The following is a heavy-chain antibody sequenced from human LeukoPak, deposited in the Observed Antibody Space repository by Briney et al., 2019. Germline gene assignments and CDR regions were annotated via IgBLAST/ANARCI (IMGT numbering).Heavy chain of an antibody. CDR2: FYYSRTT. D-gene: IGHD4-17*01. CDR1: GGSVSRGGYY. Sequence: SETLSLTCTVSGGSVSRGGYYWNWIRQHPREGLEWIGYFYYSRTTSYNPSLKSRATISVDTSNNQFSLKLSSVTAADTAVYYCARGDYGLYFFDSWGRGTLVTVSS. J-gene: IGHJ4*02. CDR3: ARGDYGLYFFDS. V-gene: IGHV4-31*03.